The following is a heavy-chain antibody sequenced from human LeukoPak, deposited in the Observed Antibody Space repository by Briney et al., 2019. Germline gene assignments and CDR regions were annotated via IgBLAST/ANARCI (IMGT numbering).Heavy chain of an antibody. Sequence: SETLSLTCAVSGGSFSGYYWSWIRQPPGKGLEWIGEINHSGSTNYNPSLKSRVTISVDTSKNQFSLKLSSVTAADTAVYYCAREVAWIANWFAPWGEGTLVTVSA. CDR2: INHSGST. D-gene: IGHD2-15*01. CDR1: GGSFSGYY. J-gene: IGHJ5*02. V-gene: IGHV4-34*01. CDR3: AREVAWIANWFAP.